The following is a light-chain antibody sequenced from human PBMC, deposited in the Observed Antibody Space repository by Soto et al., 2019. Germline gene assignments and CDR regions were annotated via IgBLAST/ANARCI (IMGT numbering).Light chain of an antibody. J-gene: IGKJ1*01. CDR1: QTISSW. CDR2: KAS. Sequence: DLQMTQSPSSLSASVGDRVTITCRASQTISSWLAWYQQKPGKAPKLLIYKASTLKSGVPSRFSGSGSGTEFTLTISSLQPDDFATYYCQQYNSYSRTFGQGTKVDIK. CDR3: QQYNSYSRT. V-gene: IGKV1-5*03.